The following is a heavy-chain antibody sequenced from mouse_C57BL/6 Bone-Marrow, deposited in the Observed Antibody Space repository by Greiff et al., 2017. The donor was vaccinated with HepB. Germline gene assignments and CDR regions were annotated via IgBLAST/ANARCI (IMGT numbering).Heavy chain of an antibody. CDR3: AKAFYYYGSSYVFAY. CDR1: GYSITSGYY. D-gene: IGHD1-1*01. Sequence: EVQLVESGPGLVKPSQSLSLTCSVTGYSITSGYYWNWIRQFPGNKLEWMGYISYDGSNNYNPSLKNRISITRDTSKNQFFLKLNSVTTEDTATYYCAKAFYYYGSSYVFAYWGQGTLVTVSA. J-gene: IGHJ3*01. CDR2: ISYDGSN. V-gene: IGHV3-6*01.